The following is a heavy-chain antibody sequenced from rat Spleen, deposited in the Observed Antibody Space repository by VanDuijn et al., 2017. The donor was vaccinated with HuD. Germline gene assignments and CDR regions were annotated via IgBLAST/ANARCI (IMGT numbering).Heavy chain of an antibody. V-gene: IGHV5-25*01. D-gene: IGHD1-9*01. Sequence: EVQLVESGGGLVQPGGSLKLSCAASGFTFSDYYMAWVRQAPTKGLEWVATITNTGGNTYYPDSVKGRFTISRANAKSTLNLQMDSLRSEDTATYYCARRHYGYTDYFDYWGQGVMVTVSS. J-gene: IGHJ2*01. CDR3: ARRHYGYTDYFDY. CDR1: GFTFSDYY. CDR2: ITNTGGNT.